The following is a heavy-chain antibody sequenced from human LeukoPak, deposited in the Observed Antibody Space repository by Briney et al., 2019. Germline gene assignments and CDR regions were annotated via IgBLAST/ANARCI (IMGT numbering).Heavy chain of an antibody. D-gene: IGHD6-19*01. Sequence: ASEKVSCKASGYTFTGYYMHWVRQAPGQGLEWMGWINPNSGGINYAQKFQGRVTMTRDTSISTAYMELSRLRSDDTAVYYCATDSALAQAVMFDYWGQGTLVTVSS. CDR3: ATDSALAQAVMFDY. CDR2: INPNSGGI. V-gene: IGHV1-2*02. J-gene: IGHJ4*02. CDR1: GYTFTGYY.